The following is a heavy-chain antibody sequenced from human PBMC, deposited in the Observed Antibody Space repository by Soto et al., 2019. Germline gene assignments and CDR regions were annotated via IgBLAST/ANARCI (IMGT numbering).Heavy chain of an antibody. CDR2: IYHSGTI. V-gene: IGHV4-30-2*01. Sequence: SETLSLTCAVSGGSIGGAGYSWSWIRQPPGGSLEWIGYIYHSGTILYNPSLKTRLTISLDMSNNKFSLTLNSVTAADAAVYYCARAQFYSGSGNYNNLRFDPWGQGTQFTVSS. J-gene: IGHJ5*02. CDR3: ARAQFYSGSGNYNNLRFDP. D-gene: IGHD3-10*01. CDR1: GGSIGGAGYS.